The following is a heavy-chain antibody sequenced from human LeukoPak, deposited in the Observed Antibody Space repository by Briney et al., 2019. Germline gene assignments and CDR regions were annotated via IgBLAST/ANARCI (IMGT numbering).Heavy chain of an antibody. D-gene: IGHD3-22*01. V-gene: IGHV3-74*01. CDR2: IKSDGKT. CDR3: ARAPSEVGGYYPEYFRH. CDR1: GFTFSRYW. J-gene: IGHJ1*01. Sequence: GGSLRLSCEASGFTFSRYWMHWVRQAPGKGLVWVSRIKSDGKTNYADSVKGRFTIPRDNAKNTVPLQMDSLRAEDTGVYYCARAPSEVGGYYPEYFRHWGQGTLVTVSS.